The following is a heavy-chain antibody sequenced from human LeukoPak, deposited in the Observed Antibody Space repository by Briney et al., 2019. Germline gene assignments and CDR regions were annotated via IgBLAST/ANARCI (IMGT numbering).Heavy chain of an antibody. CDR1: GGSISSGDYY. CDR3: AREPYDILTGYPSRWFDP. J-gene: IGHJ5*02. Sequence: PSETLSLTCTVSGGSISSGDYYWSWIRQPPGKGLEWIGYIYYSGSTYYNPSLKSRVTISVDTSKNQFSPKLSSVTAADTAVCYCAREPYDILTGYPSRWFDPWGQGTLVTVSS. CDR2: IYYSGST. D-gene: IGHD3-9*01. V-gene: IGHV4-30-4*01.